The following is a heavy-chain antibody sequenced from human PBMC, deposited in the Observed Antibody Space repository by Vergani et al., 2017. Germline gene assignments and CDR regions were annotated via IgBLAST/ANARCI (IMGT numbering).Heavy chain of an antibody. V-gene: IGHV3-30-3*01. CDR3: ARDGNAFDI. CDR1: GFTFSSYA. Sequence: QVQLVESGGGVVQPGRSLRLSCAASGFTFSSYAMHWVRQAPGKGLEWVAVISYDGSNKYYADSVKGRFTISSDNSKNTLYLQMNSLRAEDTAVYYCARDGNAFDIWGQGTMVTVSS. J-gene: IGHJ3*02. CDR2: ISYDGSNK.